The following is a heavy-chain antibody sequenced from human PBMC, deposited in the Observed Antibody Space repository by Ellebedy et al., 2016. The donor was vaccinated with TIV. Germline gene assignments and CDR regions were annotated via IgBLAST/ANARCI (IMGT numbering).Heavy chain of an antibody. Sequence: GESLKISXAASGFTFSSYAMSWVRQAPGKGLQWVSSITGSGDSTYSADSVKGRFTISRDNSKNTVYLQMNSLRAEDTAVYYCARDPYYDILTGSQLHYYYGMDVWGQGTTVTVSS. V-gene: IGHV3-23*01. CDR3: ARDPYYDILTGSQLHYYYGMDV. CDR2: ITGSGDST. CDR1: GFTFSSYA. D-gene: IGHD3-9*01. J-gene: IGHJ6*02.